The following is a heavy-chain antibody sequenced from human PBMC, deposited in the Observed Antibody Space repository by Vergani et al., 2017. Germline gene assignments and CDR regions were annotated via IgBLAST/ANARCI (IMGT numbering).Heavy chain of an antibody. CDR2: IWYDGSNK. CDR3: ARDPRGKSNPSSALGDY. Sequence: VQLVESGGGLVKPGGSLRLSCAASGFTFSSYGMHWVRQAPGKGLEWVAVIWYDGSNKYYADSVKGRFTISRDNSKNTRYLQMNSLRAEDTAVYYCARDPRGKSNPSSALGDYWGQGTLVTVSS. CDR1: GFTFSSYG. V-gene: IGHV3-33*08. J-gene: IGHJ4*02. D-gene: IGHD4-11*01.